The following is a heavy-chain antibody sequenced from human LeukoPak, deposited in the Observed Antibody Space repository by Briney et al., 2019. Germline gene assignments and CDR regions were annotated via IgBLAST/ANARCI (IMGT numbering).Heavy chain of an antibody. CDR1: GFIFSSYW. Sequence: QPGGSLRLSCAASGFIFSSYWMHWVRQAPGKGLVWVSRINSDGSSTSYADSVKGRFTISRDNAKNTLYLQMNSLRAEDTAVYYCAREYYGDYEASLDYWGQGALVTVSS. J-gene: IGHJ4*02. V-gene: IGHV3-74*01. D-gene: IGHD4-17*01. CDR3: AREYYGDYEASLDY. CDR2: INSDGSST.